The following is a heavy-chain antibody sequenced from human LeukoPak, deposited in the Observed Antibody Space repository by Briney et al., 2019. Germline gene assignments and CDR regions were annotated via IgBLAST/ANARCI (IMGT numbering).Heavy chain of an antibody. V-gene: IGHV4-30-2*01. J-gene: IGHJ2*01. CDR3: ARGGYYYDSSGSTPRQFEDWYFDL. Sequence: SQTLSLTCTVSGGSISSGGYYWSWIRQPPGKGLEWIGYIYHSGSTYYNPSLKSRVTISVDRSKNQFSLKLSSVTAADTAVYYCARGGYYYDSSGSTPRQFEDWYFDLWGRGTLVTVSS. D-gene: IGHD3-22*01. CDR1: GGSISSGGYY. CDR2: IYHSGST.